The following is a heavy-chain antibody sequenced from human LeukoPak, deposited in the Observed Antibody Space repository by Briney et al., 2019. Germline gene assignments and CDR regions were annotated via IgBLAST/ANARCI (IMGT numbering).Heavy chain of an antibody. CDR3: ACGSGSYYTPNFDY. Sequence: GGSLRLSCAASGFTFSSYAMHWVRQAPGKGLEYVSAISSNGGSTYYANSVKGRFTISRDNSKNTLYLQMNSLRAEDTAVYYCACGSGSYYTPNFDYWGQGTLVTVSS. D-gene: IGHD3-10*01. CDR2: ISSNGGST. V-gene: IGHV3-64*01. CDR1: GFTFSSYA. J-gene: IGHJ4*02.